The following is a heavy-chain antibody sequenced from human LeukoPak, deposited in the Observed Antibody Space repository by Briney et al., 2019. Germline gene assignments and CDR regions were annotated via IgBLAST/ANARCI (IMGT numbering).Heavy chain of an antibody. CDR1: GGSIGSYS. CDR3: ARHRGIEYYDFWSGYLAKGWFDP. Sequence: PSETLSLTCTVSGGSIGSYSWNWIRQSPGTGLEWIGYIYYSGSTNYNPSLKSRVTISVDTSKNQFSLKLGSVTAADTAVYYCARHRGIEYYDFWSGYLAKGWFDPWGQGTLSPSPQ. V-gene: IGHV4-59*08. J-gene: IGHJ5*02. D-gene: IGHD3-3*01. CDR2: IYYSGST.